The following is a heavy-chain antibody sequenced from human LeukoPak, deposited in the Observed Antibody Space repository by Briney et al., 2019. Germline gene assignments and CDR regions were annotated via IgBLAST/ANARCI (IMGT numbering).Heavy chain of an antibody. CDR2: INHSGST. V-gene: IGHV4-34*01. CDR1: GGSFRGYY. J-gene: IGHJ4*02. Sequence: SETLSLTCAVYGGSFRGYYWSWIRQPPGKGLEWIGEINHSGSTNYNPSLKSRVTISVDTSKNQFSLKLSSVTAADTAVYYCARGLRSGLARWGQGTLVTVSS. CDR3: ARGLRSGLAR.